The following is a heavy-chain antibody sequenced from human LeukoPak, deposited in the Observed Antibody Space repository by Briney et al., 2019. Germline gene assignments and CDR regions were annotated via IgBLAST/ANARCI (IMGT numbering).Heavy chain of an antibody. CDR2: ISGSGGST. J-gene: IGHJ6*02. Sequence: PGGSLRLSCAASGFTFSSYAMSWVRQAPGKGLEWVSAISGSGGSTYYADSVKGRFTISRDNSKNTLYLQMNSLRAEDTAVYYCAKAHSPGPFYHYGMDVWGQGTTVTVSS. CDR3: AKAHSPGPFYHYGMDV. V-gene: IGHV3-23*01. CDR1: GFTFSSYA.